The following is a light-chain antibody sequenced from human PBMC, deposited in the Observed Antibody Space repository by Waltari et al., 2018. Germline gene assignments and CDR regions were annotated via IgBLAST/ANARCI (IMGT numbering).Light chain of an antibody. CDR1: QSIYDN. CDR3: QQYNRWPPIA. J-gene: IGKJ5*01. CDR2: RAS. V-gene: IGKV3-15*01. Sequence: EVVMTQSPATLSVSPGERATLSCRASQSIYDNLAWYQHKPGQAPRLLIYRASTRPTGIQARFSGRGSGAEFTLTNSGLQYEESAVYDCQQYNRWPPIAFGQGTRLEIK.